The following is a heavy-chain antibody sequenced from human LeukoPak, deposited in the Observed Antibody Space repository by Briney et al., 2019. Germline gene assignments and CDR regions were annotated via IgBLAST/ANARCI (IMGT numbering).Heavy chain of an antibody. CDR1: GGSISSGDYY. D-gene: IGHD2-2*01. Sequence: SETLSLTCTVSGGSISSGDYYWSWIRQPPGKGLEWIGYIYYSGSTYYNPSLKSRVTISVDTSKNQFSLKLSSVTAADTAVYYCAGKVGQSAFYNWFDPWGQGTLVTVSS. J-gene: IGHJ5*02. CDR3: AGKVGQSAFYNWFDP. CDR2: IYYSGST. V-gene: IGHV4-30-4*01.